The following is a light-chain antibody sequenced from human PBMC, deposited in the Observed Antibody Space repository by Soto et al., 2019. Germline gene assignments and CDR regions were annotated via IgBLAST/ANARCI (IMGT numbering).Light chain of an antibody. CDR1: SSDVGAYDY. J-gene: IGLJ3*02. CDR3: CSYAGRFTWV. V-gene: IGLV2-11*01. Sequence: QSALTQPHSVSGSPGQSVTISCTGTSSDVGAYDYVSWYQQRPDKAPKLMIYAVTKRPSGVPDRFSGSKSGYTASLTISGLQAEDEADYYCCSYAGRFTWVFGGGTQLTVL. CDR2: AVT.